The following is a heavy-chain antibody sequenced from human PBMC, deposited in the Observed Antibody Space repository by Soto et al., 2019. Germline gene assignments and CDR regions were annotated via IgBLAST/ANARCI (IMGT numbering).Heavy chain of an antibody. D-gene: IGHD3-22*01. J-gene: IGHJ4*02. CDR2: IIPIFGTA. CDR1: GGTFSSYA. Sequence: SVKVSCKASGGTFSSYAISWVRQAPGQGLEWMGGIIPIFGTANYAQKFQGRVTITADESTSTAYMELSSLRSEDTAVYYCARDLGDSSGYYYGFLGYWGQGTLVTVSS. V-gene: IGHV1-69*13. CDR3: ARDLGDSSGYYYGFLGY.